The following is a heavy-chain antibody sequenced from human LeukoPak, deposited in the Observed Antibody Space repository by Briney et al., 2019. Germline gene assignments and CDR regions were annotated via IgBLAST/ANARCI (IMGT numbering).Heavy chain of an antibody. CDR3: ASEDYDFWSGRQRYYCDY. J-gene: IGHJ4*02. CDR1: GGSISSYY. D-gene: IGHD3-3*01. CDR2: IYTSGST. Sequence: SETLSLTCTVYGGSISSYYWSWIRQPAGKGLEWIGRIYTSGSTNYNPSLKSRVTMSVDTSKNQFSLKLSSVTAADTAVYYCASEDYDFWSGRQRYYCDYWGQGTLVTVSS. V-gene: IGHV4-4*07.